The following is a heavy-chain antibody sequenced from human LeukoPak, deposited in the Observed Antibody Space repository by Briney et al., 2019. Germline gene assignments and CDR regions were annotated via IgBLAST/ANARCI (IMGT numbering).Heavy chain of an antibody. Sequence: KPSETLSLTCTVSIGSINSYYWGWVRQPAGKGLEWIGRIYTSGTTNYSPSLKSRLSMSVDTYKNQFSLRLRSVTAADTAVYYCGRQGYTASYYFLDYWSHGTVVTVSS. CDR2: IYTSGTT. J-gene: IGHJ4*01. CDR3: GRQGYTASYYFLDY. D-gene: IGHD1-26*01. V-gene: IGHV4-4*07. CDR1: IGSINSYY.